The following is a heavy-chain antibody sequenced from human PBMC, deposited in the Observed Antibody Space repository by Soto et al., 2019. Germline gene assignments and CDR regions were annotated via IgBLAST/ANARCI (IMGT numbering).Heavy chain of an antibody. CDR2: ISAHNGNK. CDR3: AREPNYFDY. Sequence: ASVKISCKASGYTFTSYGISWVRQAPGQGLEWMGWISAHNGNKKYAQKLQGRVTMTTDTSTSTAYMELRSLRSDDTAVYYCAREPNYFDYWGQGTLVTVSS. J-gene: IGHJ4*02. CDR1: GYTFTSYG. V-gene: IGHV1-18*01.